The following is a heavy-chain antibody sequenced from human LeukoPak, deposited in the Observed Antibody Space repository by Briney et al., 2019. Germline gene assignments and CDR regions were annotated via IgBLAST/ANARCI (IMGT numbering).Heavy chain of an antibody. Sequence: PSETLSLTCAVYGGSFSGYYWSWIRQPPGKGLVWIGEINHSGSTNYNPSLKSRVTISVDTSKNQFSLKLSSVTAADTAVYYCARGVGAHFDYWGQGTLVTVSS. CDR2: INHSGST. V-gene: IGHV4-34*01. CDR1: GGSFSGYY. J-gene: IGHJ4*02. D-gene: IGHD1-26*01. CDR3: ARGVGAHFDY.